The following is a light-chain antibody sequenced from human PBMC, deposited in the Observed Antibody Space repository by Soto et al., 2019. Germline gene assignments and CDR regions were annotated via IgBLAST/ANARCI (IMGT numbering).Light chain of an antibody. CDR3: SSFTTSSTLV. V-gene: IGLV2-14*03. J-gene: IGLJ3*02. Sequence: QSALTQPASVSGSPGQSITISCTGTSSDIGGYNFVSWYQQHPGKAPKLLIYDVTNRPPGLSDRFSGSKSGNTASLTISGLQAEDEANYYCSSFTTSSTLVFGGGPQLTVL. CDR1: SSDIGGYNF. CDR2: DVT.